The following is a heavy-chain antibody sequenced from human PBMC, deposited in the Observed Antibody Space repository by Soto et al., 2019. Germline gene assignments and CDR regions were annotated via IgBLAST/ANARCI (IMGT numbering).Heavy chain of an antibody. J-gene: IGHJ3*02. CDR1: GFTFSSYA. V-gene: IGHV3-30-3*01. CDR2: ISYDGSNK. Sequence: PGGSLRLSYAASGFTFSSYAMHWVRQAPGKGLEWVAVISYDGSNKYYADSVKGRFTISRDNSKNTLYLQMNSLRAEDTAVYYCARPFVVVAFDIWGQGTMVTVSS. CDR3: ARPFVVVAFDI. D-gene: IGHD2-15*01.